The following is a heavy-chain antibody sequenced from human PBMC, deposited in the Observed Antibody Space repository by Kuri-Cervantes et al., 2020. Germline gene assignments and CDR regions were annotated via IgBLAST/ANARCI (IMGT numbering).Heavy chain of an antibody. D-gene: IGHD2-15*01. CDR2: IYYSGST. V-gene: IGHV4-61*01. J-gene: IGHJ5*02. CDR3: ARGRGCSGGSCYSSVWSGITPYPFDP. Sequence: GSLRLSCTVSGGSVSSGSYYWSWIRQPPGKGLEWIGYIYYSGSTNYNPSLKSRVTISVDTSKNQFSLKLSSVTAADTAVYYCARGRGCSGGSCYSSVWSGITPYPFDPWGQGTLVTVSS. CDR1: GGSVSSGSYY.